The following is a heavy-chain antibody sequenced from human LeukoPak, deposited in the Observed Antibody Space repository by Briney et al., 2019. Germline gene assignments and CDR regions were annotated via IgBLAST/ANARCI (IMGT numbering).Heavy chain of an antibody. CDR1: GFTFSSYE. Sequence: PGGSLRLSCAASGFTFSSYEMNWVRQAPGKGLEWVSSINSRGNSTYYADSVKGRVTISRDNSKNMVYLEMYSLRVEDTAIYYCAKDHMRDDILTGYPAPFDYWGQGNLVTVSS. J-gene: IGHJ4*02. V-gene: IGHV3-23*01. CDR2: INSRGNST. D-gene: IGHD3-9*01. CDR3: AKDHMRDDILTGYPAPFDY.